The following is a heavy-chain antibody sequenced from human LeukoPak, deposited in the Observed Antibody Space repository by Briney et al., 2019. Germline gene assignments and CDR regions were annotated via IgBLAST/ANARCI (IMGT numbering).Heavy chain of an antibody. CDR3: ARDKQWRGGYFDY. CDR2: IYYSGST. Sequence: PSETLSLTCTVSGGSISSYYWSWIRQPPGKGLEWIGYIYYSGSTNYNPSLKSRVTISVDTSKNQFSLKLSSVTAAGTAVYYCARDKQWRGGYFDYWGQGTLVTVSS. J-gene: IGHJ4*02. CDR1: GGSISSYY. D-gene: IGHD6-19*01. V-gene: IGHV4-59*01.